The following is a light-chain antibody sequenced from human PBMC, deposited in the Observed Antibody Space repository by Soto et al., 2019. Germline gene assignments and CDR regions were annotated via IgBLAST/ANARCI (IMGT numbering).Light chain of an antibody. Sequence: QLVLTQPPSVSGAPGQRVTISCTGSSSNIGAGDDVNWYQQFPGTAPKLLIYGTSNRPSGIPDRFSGSKSATSASLAITGLQAEDEADYYCQSCDTSLSGCVFGTGTKLTVL. CDR1: SSNIGAGDD. V-gene: IGLV1-40*01. CDR3: QSCDTSLSGCV. J-gene: IGLJ1*01. CDR2: GTS.